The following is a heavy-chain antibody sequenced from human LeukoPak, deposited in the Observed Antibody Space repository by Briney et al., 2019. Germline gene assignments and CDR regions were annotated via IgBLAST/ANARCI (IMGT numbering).Heavy chain of an antibody. Sequence: SSETLSLTCTVSGGSISSNGFYWGWIRQSPGKGLEWLGTIEYSGTTHYNPSLKSRVTISVDTSKSQFSLKLSSVTAADTAVYYCARGLGSGFNYWGQGTLVTISS. CDR2: IEYSGTT. D-gene: IGHD6-19*01. J-gene: IGHJ4*02. CDR3: ARGLGSGFNY. V-gene: IGHV4-39*02. CDR1: GGSISSNGFY.